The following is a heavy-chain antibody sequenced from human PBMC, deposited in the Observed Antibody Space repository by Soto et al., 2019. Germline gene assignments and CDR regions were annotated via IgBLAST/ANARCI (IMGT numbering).Heavy chain of an antibody. CDR1: GYTFTSYG. CDR2: ISAYNGNT. CDR3: ARDEYCSGGSCYSIVYCQH. Sequence: QVQLVQSGAEVKKPGASVKVSCKASGYTFTSYGISWVRQAPGQGLEWMGWISAYNGNTNYAQNLQGRVTMTTDTSTSTAYMELKSLRSDDTAVYYCARDEYCSGGSCYSIVYCQHWGQGTLVTVSS. D-gene: IGHD2-15*01. V-gene: IGHV1-18*01. J-gene: IGHJ1*01.